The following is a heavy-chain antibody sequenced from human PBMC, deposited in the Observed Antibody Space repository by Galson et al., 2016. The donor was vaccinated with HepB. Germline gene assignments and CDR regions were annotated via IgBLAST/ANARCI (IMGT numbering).Heavy chain of an antibody. Sequence: ETLSLTCAVYGGSFSGYYWSWIRQPPGKGLEWIGEINHSGSTNYNPSLKNRVTMSIDTSKNQFSLRLSSLTAADTAVYYCAQLDYYDGAGHWGQGTLVTDSP. J-gene: IGHJ4*02. D-gene: IGHD3-22*01. CDR2: INHSGST. CDR1: GGSFSGYY. CDR3: AQLDYYDGAGH. V-gene: IGHV4-34*01.